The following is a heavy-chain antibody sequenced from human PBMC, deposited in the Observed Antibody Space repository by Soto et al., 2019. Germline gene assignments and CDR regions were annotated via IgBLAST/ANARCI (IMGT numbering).Heavy chain of an antibody. CDR2: IYYSGST. D-gene: IGHD3-10*01. J-gene: IGHJ4*02. Sequence: SETLSLTCAVYGGSFSEYYWSWIRQHPGKGLEWIGYIYYSGSTYYNPSLKSRVTISVDTSKNQFSLKLSSVTAADTAVYYCARATWFGELTQYYFDYWGQGTLVTVSS. CDR1: GGSFSEYY. V-gene: IGHV4-31*11. CDR3: ARATWFGELTQYYFDY.